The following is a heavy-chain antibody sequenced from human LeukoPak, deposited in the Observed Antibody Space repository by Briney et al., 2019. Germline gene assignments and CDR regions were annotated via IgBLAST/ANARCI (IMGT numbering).Heavy chain of an antibody. CDR1: GFTLSSYW. J-gene: IGHJ4*02. CDR3: ARGYSSGLHFDY. CDR2: IKSDGSDT. Sequence: GGSLRLSCAASGFTLSSYWMHWVRQVPGKGLVWVSRIKSDGSDTRYADSVKGRFTISRDSAKNTPYLQMNSLRAEDTAVYYCARGYSSGLHFDYWGQGTPVTVSS. V-gene: IGHV3-74*01. D-gene: IGHD6-19*01.